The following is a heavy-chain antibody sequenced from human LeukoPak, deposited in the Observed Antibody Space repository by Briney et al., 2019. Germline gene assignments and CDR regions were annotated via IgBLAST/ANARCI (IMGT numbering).Heavy chain of an antibody. Sequence: GSLRLSCAASGFTFSDYYMSWIRQAPGKGLEWVSYISSSGSTIYYADSVKGRFTISRDNAKNSLYLQMNSLRAEDTAVYYCASSWWLRSYFDYWGQGTLVTVSS. J-gene: IGHJ4*02. D-gene: IGHD5-12*01. CDR3: ASSWWLRSYFDY. V-gene: IGHV3-11*04. CDR1: GFTFSDYY. CDR2: ISSSGSTI.